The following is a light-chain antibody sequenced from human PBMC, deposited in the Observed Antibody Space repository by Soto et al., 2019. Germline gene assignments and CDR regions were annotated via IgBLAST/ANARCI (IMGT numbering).Light chain of an antibody. V-gene: IGKV1-12*01. Sequence: MQMTQSPSTLSSSLGDRVSITCRASQDIGVRLGWFQQKQGKAPKYLIQSASSLQSGVPSTFSGSGSGTDGTLTINSLNHEDGTTYDCLQDYNFPRTFGQGTKVDIK. J-gene: IGKJ1*01. CDR2: SAS. CDR3: LQDYNFPRT. CDR1: QDIGVR.